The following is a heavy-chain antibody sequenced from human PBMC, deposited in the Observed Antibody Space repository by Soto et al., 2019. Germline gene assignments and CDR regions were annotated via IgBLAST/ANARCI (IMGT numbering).Heavy chain of an antibody. CDR1: ESTIRRDW. V-gene: IGHV3-7*04. CDR2: TNQDRSEK. D-gene: IGHD1-26*01. Sequence: GGSLRLSCAISESTIRRDWMNWVRQAPGKGLEWVAHTNQDRSEKYYADSVKGRFTISRDNAKNSLYLQMNSLTASDTAMFYCSGGVGDAFWGQGTQVTVSS. J-gene: IGHJ4*02. CDR3: SGGVGDAF.